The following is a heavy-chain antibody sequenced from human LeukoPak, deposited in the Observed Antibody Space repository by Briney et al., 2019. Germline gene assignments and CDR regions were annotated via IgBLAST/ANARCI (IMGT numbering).Heavy chain of an antibody. CDR3: AKEGGDLWSGHYYYYMDV. CDR1: EFTFSSYA. Sequence: GGSLRLSCEASEFTFSSYAMSWVRQSPGKGLEWVSGLSGSGERKYSADSVKGRFTISRDNAKNTVYLQMTSLRAEDTAIYYCAKEGGDLWSGHYYYYMDVWGKGTTVAVSS. J-gene: IGHJ6*03. V-gene: IGHV3-23*01. CDR2: LSGSGERK. D-gene: IGHD3-3*01.